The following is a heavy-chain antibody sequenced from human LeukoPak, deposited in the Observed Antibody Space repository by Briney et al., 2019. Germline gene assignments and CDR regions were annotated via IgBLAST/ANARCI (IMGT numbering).Heavy chain of an antibody. CDR1: GLTFRKSW. J-gene: IGHJ4*02. V-gene: IGHV3-7*05. CDR2: IKEDGADK. Sequence: GGSLRLSCAASGLTFRKSWMTWVRRAPGKGLQWVAHIKEDGADKYYVDSVKGRFTISRDNDKTSVYLQMNSLRAEDTAVYYCATWSSGWQFDYWGQGTLVSVSS. D-gene: IGHD6-19*01. CDR3: ATWSSGWQFDY.